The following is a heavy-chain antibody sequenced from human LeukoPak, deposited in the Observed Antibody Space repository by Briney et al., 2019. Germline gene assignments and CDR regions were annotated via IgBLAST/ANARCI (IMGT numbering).Heavy chain of an antibody. D-gene: IGHD5-12*01. Sequence: GGSLRLSCAAPGXTFSNYAMTWVRQAPGKEQEWVSTITGGSGRTYYTDSVKGRFTTSRDHSENTLYLQMNSLRAEDTAVYHCAKHGRGNNSRDYFDYWGQGTLVTVSS. J-gene: IGHJ4*02. CDR1: GXTFSNYA. V-gene: IGHV3-23*01. CDR3: AKHGRGNNSRDYFDY. CDR2: ITGGSGRT.